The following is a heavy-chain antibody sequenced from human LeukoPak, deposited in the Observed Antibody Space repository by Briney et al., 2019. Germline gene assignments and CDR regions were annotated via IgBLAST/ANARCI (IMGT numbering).Heavy chain of an antibody. CDR2: ISGSGGST. Sequence: GGSLRLSCAASGFAFSSYAMSWVRQAPGKGLEWVSAISGSGGSTYYADSVKGRFTISRDNSKNTLYLQMNSLRAEDTAVYYCAKDRTGVGAGYFDYWGQGTLVTVSS. CDR3: AKDRTGVGAGYFDY. J-gene: IGHJ4*02. D-gene: IGHD1-26*01. V-gene: IGHV3-23*01. CDR1: GFAFSSYA.